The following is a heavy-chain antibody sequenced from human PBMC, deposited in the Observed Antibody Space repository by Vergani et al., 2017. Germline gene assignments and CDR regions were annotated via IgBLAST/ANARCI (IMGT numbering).Heavy chain of an antibody. Sequence: QVQLQESGPGLVKPSETLSLTCTVSGGSISSYYWSWIRQPPGKGLEWIGYIYYSGSTNYNPSLKSRVTISVDTSKNQFSLKLSSVTAADTAVYYCVRGGSSSWYCDYWGQGTLVTVSS. V-gene: IGHV4-59*01. CDR2: IYYSGST. J-gene: IGHJ4*02. CDR1: GGSISSYY. CDR3: VRGGSSSWYCDY. D-gene: IGHD6-13*01.